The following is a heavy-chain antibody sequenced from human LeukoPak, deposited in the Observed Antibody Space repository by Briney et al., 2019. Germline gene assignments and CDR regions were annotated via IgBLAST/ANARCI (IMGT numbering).Heavy chain of an antibody. CDR1: GYTFTSYG. J-gene: IGHJ4*02. V-gene: IGHV1-18*01. D-gene: IGHD6-19*01. CDR2: ISAYNGNT. CDR3: TSPPSLSSGWFFRY. Sequence: ASVKVSCKASGYTFTSYGISWVRQAPGQGLEWMGWISAYNGNTNYAQKFQGRVTMTTDTSTSTAYMELRSLRSDDTAVYYCTSPPSLSSGWFFRYWGQGTLVTVS.